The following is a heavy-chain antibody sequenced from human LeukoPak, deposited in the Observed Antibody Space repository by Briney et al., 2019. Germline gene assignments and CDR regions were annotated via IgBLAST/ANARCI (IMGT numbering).Heavy chain of an antibody. J-gene: IGHJ3*02. CDR2: IYYSGST. V-gene: IGHV4-39*07. Sequence: SETLSLTCTVSGGSISSSSYYWGWIRQPPGKGLEWIVSIYYSGSTYYNPSLKSRVTISVDTSKNQFSLKLSSVTAADTAVYYCARDTTMATITGRAFDIWGQGTMVTVSS. D-gene: IGHD5-24*01. CDR3: ARDTTMATITGRAFDI. CDR1: GGSISSSSYY.